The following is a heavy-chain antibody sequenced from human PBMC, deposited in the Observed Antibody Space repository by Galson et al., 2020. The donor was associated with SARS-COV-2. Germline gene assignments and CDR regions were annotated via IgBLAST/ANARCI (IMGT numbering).Heavy chain of an antibody. V-gene: IGHV3-23*01. Sequence: GGSLRLSCAASGFTFSSYAMSWVRQAPGKGLEWVSAISGSGGSTYYADSVKGRFTISRDNSKNTLYLQMNSLRAEDTAVYYCAKALNRGYYDSSGYDWFDPWGQGTLVTVSS. J-gene: IGHJ5*02. CDR2: ISGSGGST. CDR1: GFTFSSYA. CDR3: AKALNRGYYDSSGYDWFDP. D-gene: IGHD3-22*01.